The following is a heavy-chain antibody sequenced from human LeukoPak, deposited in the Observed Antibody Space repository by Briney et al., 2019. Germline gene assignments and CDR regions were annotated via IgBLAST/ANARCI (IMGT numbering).Heavy chain of an antibody. CDR2: ISAYNGNT. D-gene: IGHD2-15*01. Sequence: ASVKVSCKASGYTFTSYGISWVRQAPGQGLEWMGWISAYNGNTDYAQKLQGRVTMTTDTSTSTAYMELRSLRSDDTAAYYCARAPYCSGGSCPPPDWFDPWGQGTLVTVSS. CDR3: ARAPYCSGGSCPPPDWFDP. V-gene: IGHV1-18*04. J-gene: IGHJ5*02. CDR1: GYTFTSYG.